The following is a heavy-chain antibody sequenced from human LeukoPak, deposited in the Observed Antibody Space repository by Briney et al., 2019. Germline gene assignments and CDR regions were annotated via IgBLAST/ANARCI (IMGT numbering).Heavy chain of an antibody. J-gene: IGHJ5*02. V-gene: IGHV1-58*02. D-gene: IGHD3-22*01. CDR3: ATDRDSSGYYYGWFDP. Sequence: GASGKVSCKASGFTFTSSAMQWVRQARGQRLEWIGWIVVGSGNTNYAQKFQERVTMTEDTSTDTAYMELSSLRSEDTAVYYCATDRDSSGYYYGWFDPWGQGTLVTVSS. CDR2: IVVGSGNT. CDR1: GFTFTSSA.